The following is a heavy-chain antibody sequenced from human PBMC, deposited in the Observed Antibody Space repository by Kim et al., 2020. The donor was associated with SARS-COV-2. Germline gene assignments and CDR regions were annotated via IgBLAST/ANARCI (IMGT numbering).Heavy chain of an antibody. CDR1: GYTFTSYG. J-gene: IGHJ4*02. CDR2: ISAYNGNT. D-gene: IGHD6-19*01. CDR3: ARGGYLYSSGWYTVRVNYPRLDY. Sequence: ASVKVSCKASGYTFTSYGISWVRQAPGQGLEWMGWISAYNGNTNYAQKLQGRVTMTTDTSTSTAYMELRSLRSDDTAVYYCARGGYLYSSGWYTVRVNYPRLDYWGQGTLVTVSS. V-gene: IGHV1-18*01.